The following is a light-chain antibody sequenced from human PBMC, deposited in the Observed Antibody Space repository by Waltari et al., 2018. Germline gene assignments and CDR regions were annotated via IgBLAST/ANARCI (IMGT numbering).Light chain of an antibody. CDR3: AAWDDSLHAVV. CDR2: YDD. Sequence: QSVLTQPPSVSEVPRQRVTISCSGSRPNIGNNAVSWYQYLPGTAPKLLIYYDDLVPSGVSDRFSGSKSGTSASLAISGLQSEDEADYYCAAWDDSLHAVVFGGGTKLTVL. J-gene: IGLJ2*01. CDR1: RPNIGNNA. V-gene: IGLV1-36*01.